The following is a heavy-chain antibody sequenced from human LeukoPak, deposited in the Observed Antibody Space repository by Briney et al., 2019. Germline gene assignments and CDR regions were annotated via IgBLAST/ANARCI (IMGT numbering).Heavy chain of an antibody. CDR3: VRAGGSMAAGGTEGINFHL. J-gene: IGHJ1*01. V-gene: IGHV4-59*07. D-gene: IGHD6-13*01. Sequence: PSDTLSLTCTVSGGALSSYYWSWIRQPPGKGLEGIGYIYYTENTNYNPSRLSRGPISLDQSKNQVPLKLTTVPAAGTADYYCVRAGGSMAAGGTEGINFHLWGQGTLVTVSS. CDR1: GGALSSYY. CDR2: IYYTENT.